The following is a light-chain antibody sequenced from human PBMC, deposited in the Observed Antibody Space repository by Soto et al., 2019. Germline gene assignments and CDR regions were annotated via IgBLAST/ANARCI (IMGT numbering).Light chain of an antibody. CDR1: NSNIEKNY. Sequence: QPVLTQPPSVSAAPGQKVTISCSGSNSNIEKNYVSSYQQFPGTAPKLLICDTNQRPSGIPDRFSGYKSGTSATLAITGHQAGDEADYYCGTWDSGLSAEVFGGGTKLTVL. V-gene: IGLV1-51*01. J-gene: IGLJ2*01. CDR2: DTN. CDR3: GTWDSGLSAEV.